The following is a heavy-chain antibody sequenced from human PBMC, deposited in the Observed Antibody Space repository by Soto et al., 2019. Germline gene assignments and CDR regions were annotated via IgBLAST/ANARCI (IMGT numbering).Heavy chain of an antibody. CDR2: MNPNSGNT. J-gene: IGHJ6*02. V-gene: IGHV1-8*01. CDR3: AAPLTQVAGTTHSYYYGMDV. CDR1: GYTFTSYD. Sequence: ASVKVSCKASGYTFTSYDINWVRQATGQGLEWMGWMNPNSGNTGYAQKFQGRVTMTRNTSISTAYMELSSLRSEDTAVYYCAAPLTQVAGTTHSYYYGMDVWGQGTTVTVSS. D-gene: IGHD1-26*01.